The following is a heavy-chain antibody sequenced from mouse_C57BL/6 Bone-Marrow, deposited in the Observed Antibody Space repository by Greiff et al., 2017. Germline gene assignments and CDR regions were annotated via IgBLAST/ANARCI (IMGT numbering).Heavy chain of an antibody. Sequence: VKLLESGAELVKPGASVKISCKASGYAFSSYWMNWVKQRPGKGLEWIGQIYPGDGDTNYNGKFKGKATLTADKSSSTAYMQLSSLTSEDSAVYFCARRITTVVAWDAMDYWGQGTSVTVSS. CDR2: IYPGDGDT. D-gene: IGHD1-1*01. CDR3: ARRITTVVAWDAMDY. J-gene: IGHJ4*01. V-gene: IGHV1-80*01. CDR1: GYAFSSYW.